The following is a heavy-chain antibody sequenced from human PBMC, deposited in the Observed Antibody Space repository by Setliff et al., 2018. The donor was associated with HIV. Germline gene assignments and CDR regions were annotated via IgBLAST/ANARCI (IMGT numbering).Heavy chain of an antibody. D-gene: IGHD1-26*01. Sequence: SETLSLTCAVSGYSVSSGYYWGWIRQPPGKGLEWIASIYYSGSTYYAPSLKSRVTISVDTSKNQFSLKLTSVTAADTAVYFCARVVPREVTPGGFDIWGQGTMVTVSS. CDR3: ARVVPREVTPGGFDI. CDR1: GYSVSSGYY. CDR2: IYYSGST. J-gene: IGHJ3*02. V-gene: IGHV4-38-2*01.